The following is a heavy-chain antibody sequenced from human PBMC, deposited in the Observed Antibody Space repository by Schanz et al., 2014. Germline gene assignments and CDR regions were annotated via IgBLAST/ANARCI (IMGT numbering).Heavy chain of an antibody. J-gene: IGHJ4*02. Sequence: VQVVESGGGLVQPGGSLRLSCAASGFTFSDHHMDWVRQAPGKGLEWVSYISHNSHYTNYADSVKGRFTISRDTAENSVYLQMNSLRAEDTAVYYCARDGYRNGRPFDHWGQGTRVTVSA. CDR1: GFTFSDHH. V-gene: IGHV3-11*06. CDR2: ISHNSHYT. D-gene: IGHD5-18*01. CDR3: ARDGYRNGRPFDH.